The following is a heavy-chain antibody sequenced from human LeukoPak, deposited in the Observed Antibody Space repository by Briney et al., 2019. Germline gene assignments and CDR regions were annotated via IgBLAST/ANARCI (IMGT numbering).Heavy chain of an antibody. CDR3: ARDHMMRAFDI. CDR2: IYYSGST. D-gene: IGHD3-16*01. V-gene: IGHV4-31*02. Sequence: SWVRQAPGKGLEWIGYIYYSGSTYYNPSLKSRVTISVDTSKNQFSLKLSSVTAADTAVYYCARDHMMRAFDIWGQGTMVTVSS. J-gene: IGHJ3*02.